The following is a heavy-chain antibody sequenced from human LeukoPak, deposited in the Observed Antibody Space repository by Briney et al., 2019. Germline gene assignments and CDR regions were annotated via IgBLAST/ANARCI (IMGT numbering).Heavy chain of an antibody. CDR1: GAPIYSYY. V-gene: IGHV4-4*07. D-gene: IGHD3-22*01. CDR2: LYPGVST. CDR3: TGYSPGHYMDV. Sequence: SETLSLTCTVSGAPIYSYYWSWIRQTAGKGLEWIGRLYPGVSTNYNPSLKSRVTMSVDTSKNQFALKLSAVTAADTAVYYSTGYSPGHYMDVWGKGTTVTVSS. J-gene: IGHJ6*03.